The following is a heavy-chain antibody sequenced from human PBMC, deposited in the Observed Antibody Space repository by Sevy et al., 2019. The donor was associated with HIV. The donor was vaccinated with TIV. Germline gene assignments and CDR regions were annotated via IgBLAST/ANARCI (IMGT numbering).Heavy chain of an antibody. D-gene: IGHD6-19*01. J-gene: IGHJ5*02. CDR3: ARDYNSGWRKFNLFDP. Sequence: GGSLRLSCAASGFTFSIYSMNWVRQAPGKGLEWVSSISSTSGYIDYAYSVKGRFTISRDNAKNSLYLEMNNLRAEDTAVHYCARDYNSGWRKFNLFDPWGQGTLVTVSS. V-gene: IGHV3-21*01. CDR2: ISSTSGYI. CDR1: GFTFSIYS.